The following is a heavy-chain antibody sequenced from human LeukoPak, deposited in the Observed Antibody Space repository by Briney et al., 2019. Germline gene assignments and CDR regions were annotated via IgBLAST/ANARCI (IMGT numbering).Heavy chain of an antibody. D-gene: IGHD2-2*01. CDR1: GFTFSSYA. V-gene: IGHV3-64*01. J-gene: IGHJ6*03. Sequence: GGSLRLSCAASGFTFSSYAMHWVGQAAGKGLEYVASVSSRGGSTYYAKSVKGRFTISRYNSMNTLYLQMASLRAEDRAVYYCPRDIFTSSSYFYYMDVWGKGTTVTVSS. CDR2: VSSRGGST. CDR3: PRDIFTSSSYFYYMDV.